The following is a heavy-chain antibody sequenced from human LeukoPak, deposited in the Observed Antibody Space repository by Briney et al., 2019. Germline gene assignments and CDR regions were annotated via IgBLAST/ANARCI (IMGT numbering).Heavy chain of an antibody. V-gene: IGHV4-59*12. CDR3: ARGPRPRSRWFDP. D-gene: IGHD1-14*01. CDR2: IYYSGST. CDR1: GGSISSYY. Sequence: SETLSLTCTVSGGSISSYYWSWIRQPPGKGLEWIGYIYYSGSTNYNPSLKSRVTISVDTSKNQFSLKLSSVTAADTAVYYCARGPRPRSRWFDPWGQGTLVTVSS. J-gene: IGHJ5*02.